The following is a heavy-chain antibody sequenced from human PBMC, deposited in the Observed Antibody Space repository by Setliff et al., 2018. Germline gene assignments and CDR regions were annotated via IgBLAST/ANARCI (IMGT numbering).Heavy chain of an antibody. V-gene: IGHV4-38-2*02. J-gene: IGHJ4*02. CDR1: GYSTSSGYY. Sequence: SETLSLTCTVSGYSTSSGYYWGWIRQPTGKGLEWLGSFFHTGNTYYNPSLEGRVTISVDTSNNQFSLKLSSVTAADTAVYYCARHLWGRYMAESSDYFDYWGQGTLVTVSS. CDR2: FFHTGNT. CDR3: ARHLWGRYMAESSDYFDY. D-gene: IGHD3-3*02.